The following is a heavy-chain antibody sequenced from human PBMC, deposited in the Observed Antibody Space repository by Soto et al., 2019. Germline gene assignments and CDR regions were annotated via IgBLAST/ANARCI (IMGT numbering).Heavy chain of an antibody. CDR3: ANLRLDVSGFDC. CDR1: GFTIDDYA. Sequence: EVQLVESGGGLFQPGRSLRLSCAASGFTIDDYAIHWGRQAPGKGLEWVSGSNWNGDATGDANSVTGRFTISRDNGQNSLYLQMTSLTTEDTAVYYCANLRLDVSGFDCWCQGTLGTVSS. J-gene: IGHJ4*02. V-gene: IGHV3-9*01. D-gene: IGHD3-10*01. CDR2: SNWNGDAT.